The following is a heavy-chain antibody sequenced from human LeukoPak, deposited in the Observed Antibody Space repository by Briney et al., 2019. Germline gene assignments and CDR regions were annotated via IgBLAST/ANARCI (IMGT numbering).Heavy chain of an antibody. J-gene: IGHJ4*02. V-gene: IGHV1-18*01. Sequence: ASVKVSCKASGYTFTSYGISWVRQAPGQGREWMGWISAYNGNTNYAQKLQGRVTMTTDTSTSTAYMELRSLRSDDTAVYYCARRYYDSSGLYFGYWGQGTLVTVSS. D-gene: IGHD3-22*01. CDR1: GYTFTSYG. CDR3: ARRYYDSSGLYFGY. CDR2: ISAYNGNT.